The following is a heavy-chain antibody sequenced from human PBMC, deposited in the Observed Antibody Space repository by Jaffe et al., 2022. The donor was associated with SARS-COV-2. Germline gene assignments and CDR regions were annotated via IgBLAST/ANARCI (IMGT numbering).Heavy chain of an antibody. D-gene: IGHD4-4*01. CDR1: GFTFSRYN. V-gene: IGHV3-30*04. CDR3: ARDYSDKVGNYYFVDV. J-gene: IGHJ6*03. CDR2: ISHDGSDK. Sequence: QVQLAESGGGVVQPGRSLRLSCAASGFTFSRYNFHWVRQAPGKGLEWVALISHDGSDKHYADSVKGRFIISRDNSKNTLYLQVNSLRPDDTAAFYCARDYSDKVGNYYFVDVWGQGTTVTVSS.